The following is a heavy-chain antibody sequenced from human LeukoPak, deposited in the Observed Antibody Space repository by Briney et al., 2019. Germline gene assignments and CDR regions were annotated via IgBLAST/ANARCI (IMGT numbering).Heavy chain of an antibody. J-gene: IGHJ4*02. CDR3: AKIPSTRRDGYNYPPAGSQKYYFDY. CDR1: GFTFSSYA. V-gene: IGHV3-23*01. Sequence: AGGSLRLSCAASGFTFSSYAMSWVRQAPGKGPEWVSAISGSGGSTYYADSVKGRFTISRDNSKNTLYLQMNSLRAEDTAVYYCAKIPSTRRDGYNYPPAGSQKYYFDYWGQGTLVTVSS. D-gene: IGHD5-24*01. CDR2: ISGSGGST.